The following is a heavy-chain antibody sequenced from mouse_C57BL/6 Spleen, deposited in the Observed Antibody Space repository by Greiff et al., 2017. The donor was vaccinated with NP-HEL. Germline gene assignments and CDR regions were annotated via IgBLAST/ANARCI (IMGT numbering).Heavy chain of an antibody. V-gene: IGHV1-52*01. J-gene: IGHJ3*01. Sequence: QVQLQQPGAELVRPGSSVKLSCKASGYTFTSYWMHWVKQRPIQGLEWIGNIDPSDSETHYNQKFKDKATLTVDKSSSTAYMQLSSLTSEDSAVYYCARDSYYGISYESWFAYWGQGTLVTVSA. CDR2: IDPSDSET. CDR1: GYTFTSYW. D-gene: IGHD1-1*01. CDR3: ARDSYYGISYESWFAY.